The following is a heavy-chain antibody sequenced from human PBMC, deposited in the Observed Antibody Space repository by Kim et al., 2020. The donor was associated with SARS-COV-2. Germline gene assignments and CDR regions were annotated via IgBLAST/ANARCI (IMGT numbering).Heavy chain of an antibody. D-gene: IGHD3-3*01. J-gene: IGHJ4*02. V-gene: IGHV3-7*01. CDR3: ARDPESSTFYDFWSGYYAFDH. CDR2: TKSDGSEK. CDR1: GFTFSNYW. Sequence: GGSLRLSCTASGFTFSNYWMTWVRQAPGKGLECVATTKSDGSEKYYMDSVKGRFTITRDTAKNSLYLQMNSLRAEDTAIYYCARDPESSTFYDFWSGYYAFDHWGQGTLVTVSS.